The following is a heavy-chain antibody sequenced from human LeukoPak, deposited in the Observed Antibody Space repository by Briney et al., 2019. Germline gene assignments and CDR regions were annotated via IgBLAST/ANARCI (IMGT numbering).Heavy chain of an antibody. CDR1: GYTFTDYY. Sequence: ASVKVSCKASGYTFTDYYIHWVRQAPGQGLEWMAWIDPNSGATNYAQKFQGRITMTRDTSISTAYMELSRLRSDDTAVYYCASDTAMSDYWGQGTLVTVSS. D-gene: IGHD5-18*01. CDR3: ASDTAMSDY. CDR2: IDPNSGAT. V-gene: IGHV1-2*02. J-gene: IGHJ4*02.